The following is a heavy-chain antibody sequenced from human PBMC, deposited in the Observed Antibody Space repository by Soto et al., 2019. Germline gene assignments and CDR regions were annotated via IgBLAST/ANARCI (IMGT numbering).Heavy chain of an antibody. CDR2: IYYSGST. CDR3: ARGLVTNDYYYYGMDV. CDR1: GGSISSGGYY. J-gene: IGHJ6*02. D-gene: IGHD2-21*02. V-gene: IGHV4-30-4*02. Sequence: SDTLSLTCAVSGGSISSGGYYWSWIRQHPGKGLERIGYIYYSGSTYYNPSLKSRVTISVDTSKNQFSLKLSSVTAADTAVYYCARGLVTNDYYYYGMDVWGQGTTVTVS.